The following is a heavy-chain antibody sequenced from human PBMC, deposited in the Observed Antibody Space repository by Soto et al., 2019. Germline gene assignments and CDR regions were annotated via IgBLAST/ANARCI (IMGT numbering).Heavy chain of an antibody. CDR1: GFTFSSDG. D-gene: IGHD6-19*01. V-gene: IGHV3-30*03. CDR2: ISYDGSNK. Sequence: GGSLRLSCAASGFTFSSDGMHWVRQAPGKGLEWVAVISYDGSNKYYADSVKGRFTISRDNAKNSLYLQMNSLRAEDTAVYYCARGSAEAGTAAIDHWGQGTLVTVSS. J-gene: IGHJ4*02. CDR3: ARGSAEAGTAAIDH.